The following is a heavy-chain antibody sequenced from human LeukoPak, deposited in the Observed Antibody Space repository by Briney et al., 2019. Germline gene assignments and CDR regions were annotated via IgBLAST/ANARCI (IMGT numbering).Heavy chain of an antibody. CDR3: TTGRGDY. CDR2: IKSEIDGETT. V-gene: IGHV3-15*01. J-gene: IGHJ4*02. Sequence: NPGGSLRLSCAASGSTFSDAWMNWVRQAPGKGLEWVGRIKSEIDGETTDYAAPVKGRFTISRDDSKDTLYLQMNSLKTDDTAVYYCTTGRGDYWGQGTLVTVSS. CDR1: GSTFSDAW.